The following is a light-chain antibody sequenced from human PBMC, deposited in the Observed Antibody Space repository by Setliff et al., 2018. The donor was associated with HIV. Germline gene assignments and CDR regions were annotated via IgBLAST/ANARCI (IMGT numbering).Light chain of an antibody. J-gene: IGLJ1*01. Sequence: QSVLTQPASVSGSPGQSITISCTGTSSDVGGYNLVSWYHHHPGKAPKLMISEVSKRPSGVSNRFSGSRSGNTASLTISGLQAEDEADYYCCSYAGTITFYVFGTGTKVTVL. CDR2: EVS. CDR3: CSYAGTITFYV. CDR1: SSDVGGYNL. V-gene: IGLV2-23*02.